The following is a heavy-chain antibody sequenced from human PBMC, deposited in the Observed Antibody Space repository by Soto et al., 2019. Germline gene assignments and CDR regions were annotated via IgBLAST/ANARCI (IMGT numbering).Heavy chain of an antibody. CDR1: GFTFSSYG. V-gene: IGHV3-33*01. CDR2: IWFDGSNK. CDR3: ATTGPY. Sequence: QVQRVESGGGGVQPGRSLRLSCAASGFTFSSYGMHWVRQAPGKGLEWVAVIWFDGSNKFYADSVKGRFTISRDNSKNTVSLQMNRLRDEDSAAYYCATTGPYWGQGTLVTVSS. J-gene: IGHJ4*02.